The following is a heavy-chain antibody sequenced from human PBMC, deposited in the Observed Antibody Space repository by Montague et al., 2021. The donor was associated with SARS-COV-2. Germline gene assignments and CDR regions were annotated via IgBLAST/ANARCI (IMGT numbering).Heavy chain of an antibody. Sequence: SETLSLTCAVYRGSFHIFSWGWIRQSPGKGLEWIGGIDHSGNTKYNPSLESRVTISVDTSKNQFSLNLTSVTAADTAMYYCARGTRVVGITPGLRYWGQGTQVAVSS. CDR1: RGSFHIFS. CDR2: IDHSGNT. CDR3: ARGTRVVGITPGLRY. V-gene: IGHV4-34*01. J-gene: IGHJ4*02. D-gene: IGHD3-22*01.